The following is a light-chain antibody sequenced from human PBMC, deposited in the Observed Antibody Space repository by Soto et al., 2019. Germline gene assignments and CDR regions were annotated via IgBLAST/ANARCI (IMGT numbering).Light chain of an antibody. Sequence: VLTQSACTLSLSPGERATLSGRASQSVRNNYLAWYQQKPGQAPRLLIYNASSRATGIPDRFSGGGSGTDFTLTISRLEPEDFAVYYCQQFTSYPLTFGGGTKVDNK. CDR1: QSVRNNY. V-gene: IGKV3-20*01. J-gene: IGKJ4*01. CDR3: QQFTSYPLT. CDR2: NAS.